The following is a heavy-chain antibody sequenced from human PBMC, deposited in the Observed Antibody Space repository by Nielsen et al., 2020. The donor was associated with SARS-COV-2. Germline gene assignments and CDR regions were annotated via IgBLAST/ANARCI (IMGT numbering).Heavy chain of an antibody. CDR3: ARESGGYCSGGSCPNWFDP. CDR1: AYTASSYG. Sequence: SVKVSCKTSAYTASSYGITWVRQAPGQGLEWMGGIIPIFGTANYAQKFQGRVTMTRDTSTSTVYMELSSLRSEDTAVYYCARESGGYCSGGSCPNWFDPWGQGTLVTVSS. J-gene: IGHJ5*02. V-gene: IGHV1-69*05. D-gene: IGHD2-15*01. CDR2: IIPIFGTA.